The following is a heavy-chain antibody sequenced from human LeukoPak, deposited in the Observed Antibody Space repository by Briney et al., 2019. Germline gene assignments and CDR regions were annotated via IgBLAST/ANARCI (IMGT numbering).Heavy chain of an antibody. CDR3: ARDQGIAAAGTSY. D-gene: IGHD6-13*01. V-gene: IGHV3-21*01. CDR2: ISSSSSYI. J-gene: IGHJ4*02. Sequence: GGSLRLSCAASGFTFSSYWMSWVRQAPGKGLEWVSSISSSSSYIYYADSVKGRFTISRDNAKNSLYLQMNSLRAEDTAVYYCARDQGIAAAGTSYWGQGTLVTVSS. CDR1: GFTFSSYW.